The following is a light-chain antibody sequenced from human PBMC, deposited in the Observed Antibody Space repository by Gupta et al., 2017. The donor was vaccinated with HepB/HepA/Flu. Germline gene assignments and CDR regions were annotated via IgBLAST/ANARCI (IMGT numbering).Light chain of an antibody. CDR2: DAS. J-gene: IGKJ3*01. V-gene: IGKV3-11*01. Sequence: ELVLTQSPATLSLSPVERATRSCRASKSIRRYLARDQQKPGLIYDASNMDTGIPARFSGSGSGTDFTLTISSLEPEDFAGYYCQQLTNCPEFTFGDGTKVDIK. CDR1: KSIRRY. CDR3: QQLTNCPEFT.